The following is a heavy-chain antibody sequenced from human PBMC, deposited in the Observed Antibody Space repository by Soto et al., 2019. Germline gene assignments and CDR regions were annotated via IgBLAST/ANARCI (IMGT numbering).Heavy chain of an antibody. CDR3: ARPTRYYNDSSGRAAWFDP. Sequence: QVQLVQSGAEVKKPGSSVKVSCKASGGTFSSYAISWVRQAPGQGLEWMGGIIPIFGTANYAQKFQGRVTITADESTSTAYMERSSLRSEDTAVYYCARPTRYYNDSSGRAAWFDPWGKGTLVTVSS. CDR1: GGTFSSYA. J-gene: IGHJ5*02. CDR2: IIPIFGTA. V-gene: IGHV1-69*12. D-gene: IGHD3-22*01.